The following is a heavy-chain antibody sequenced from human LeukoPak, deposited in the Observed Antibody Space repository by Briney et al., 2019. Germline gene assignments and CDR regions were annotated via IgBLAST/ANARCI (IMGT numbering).Heavy chain of an antibody. V-gene: IGHV4-4*07. Sequence: SETLSLTCTVSGGSISSYYWSWIRQPAGKGLEWIGRIYTSGSTNYNPSLKSRVTISVDTSKNQFSLKLSSVTAADTAVYYCARGSGSSYHWNSYYFDYWGQGTLVTVSS. D-gene: IGHD1-26*01. J-gene: IGHJ4*02. CDR1: GGSISSYY. CDR2: IYTSGST. CDR3: ARGSGSSYHWNSYYFDY.